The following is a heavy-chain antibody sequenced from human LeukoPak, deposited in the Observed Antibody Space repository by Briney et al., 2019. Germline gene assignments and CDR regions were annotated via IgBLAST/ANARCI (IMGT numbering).Heavy chain of an antibody. CDR2: INHSGST. CDR1: GGSFSGYY. V-gene: IGHV4-34*01. CDR3: ARYMQWLGTTGGQKDAFDI. D-gene: IGHD6-19*01. J-gene: IGHJ3*02. Sequence: SETLSLTCAVYGGSFSGYYWSWIRQPPGKGLEWIGEINHSGSTNYNPSLKSRVTISVDTSKNQFSLKLSSVTAADTAVYYCARYMQWLGTTGGQKDAFDIWGQGTMVTVSS.